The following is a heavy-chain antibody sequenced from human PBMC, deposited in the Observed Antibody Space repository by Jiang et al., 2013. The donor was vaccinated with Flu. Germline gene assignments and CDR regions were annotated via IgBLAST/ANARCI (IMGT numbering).Heavy chain of an antibody. J-gene: IGHJ3*02. CDR3: ARIVTGYSSGCLLCPPHDAFDI. Sequence: LLKPSETLSLTCTVSGGSISSSNYYWDWIRQPPGKGLEWIGSIYYSGSSYYNPSLKSRVTISVDTSKNQFSLKLSSVTAADTAVYYCARIVTGYSSGCLLCPPHDAFDIWGQGQWSPSLQ. D-gene: IGHD6-19*01. CDR1: GGSISSSNYY. CDR2: IYYSGSS. V-gene: IGHV4-39*01.